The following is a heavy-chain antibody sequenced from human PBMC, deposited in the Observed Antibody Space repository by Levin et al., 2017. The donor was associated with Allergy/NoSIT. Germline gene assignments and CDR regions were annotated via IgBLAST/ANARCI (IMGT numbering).Heavy chain of an antibody. J-gene: IGHJ4*02. D-gene: IGHD2-2*01. CDR3: ARDFETFKDIVVVPAAMQFDY. CDR1: GFPFRSSA. CDR2: ISYDGSNK. V-gene: IGHV3-30-3*01. Sequence: LSLPCAASGFPFRSSAMHWVRQAPGKGLEWVAVISYDGSNKYYADSVKGRFTISRDNSKNTLYLQMNSLRAEDTAVYYCARDFETFKDIVVVPAAMQFDYWGQGTLVTVSS.